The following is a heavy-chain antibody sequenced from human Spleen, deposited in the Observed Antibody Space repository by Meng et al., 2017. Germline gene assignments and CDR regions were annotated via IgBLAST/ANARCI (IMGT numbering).Heavy chain of an antibody. CDR2: IIPIFGTA. J-gene: IGHJ4*02. CDR1: GGTFSSYA. D-gene: IGHD6-19*01. V-gene: IGHV1-69*06. Sequence: SVKVSCKASGGTFSSYAISWVRQAPGQGLGWMGGIIPIFGTANYAQKFQGRVPITADKSTSTAYMGLSSLRSEDTAMYYCARGPGSSGWYYWGQGTLVTVPQ. CDR3: ARGPGSSGWYY.